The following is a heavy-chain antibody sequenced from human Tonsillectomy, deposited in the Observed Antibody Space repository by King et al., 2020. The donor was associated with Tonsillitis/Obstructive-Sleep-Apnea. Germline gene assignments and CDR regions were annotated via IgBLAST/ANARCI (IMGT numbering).Heavy chain of an antibody. CDR2: INHSGST. CDR1: GGSFSGYY. CDR3: ASATYYYASSGYKAVWFDP. D-gene: IGHD3-22*01. Sequence: QVQLQQWGAGLLKPSETLSLTCAVYGGSFSGYYWSWIRQPPGRGLEWIGEINHSGSTNYNPSLKSRVTISVDTSKNQFSLKLSSVTAADTAVYYCASATYYYASSGYKAVWFDPWGQGTLVTVSS. V-gene: IGHV4-34*01. J-gene: IGHJ5*02.